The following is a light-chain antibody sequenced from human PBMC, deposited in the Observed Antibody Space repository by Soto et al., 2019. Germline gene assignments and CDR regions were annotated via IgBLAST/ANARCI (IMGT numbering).Light chain of an antibody. CDR2: DAS. Sequence: AIRMTQSPSSFSASTGDRVSITCRATQDIGTYLAWYQQIPGKAPKLLIYDASTLQTGVPSRFSGSGSGTEFSLPISIRPPDEFATYYCQHYNSYSEAFGQGTKVDIK. CDR3: QHYNSYSEA. J-gene: IGKJ1*01. V-gene: IGKV1-8*01. CDR1: QDIGTY.